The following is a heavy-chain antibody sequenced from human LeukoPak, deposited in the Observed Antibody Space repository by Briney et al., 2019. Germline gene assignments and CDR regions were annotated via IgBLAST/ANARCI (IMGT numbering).Heavy chain of an antibody. Sequence: SETLSLTCAVYGGSFSGYYWSWIRQPPGKGLEWIGEINHSGSTNYNPSLKGRVTISLDMSENHFSLKLTSVTAADTAVYYCARGQGTVTTHWGQGTLVTVSS. CDR1: GGSFSGYY. CDR3: ARGQGTVTTH. D-gene: IGHD4-17*01. CDR2: INHSGST. V-gene: IGHV4-34*01. J-gene: IGHJ4*02.